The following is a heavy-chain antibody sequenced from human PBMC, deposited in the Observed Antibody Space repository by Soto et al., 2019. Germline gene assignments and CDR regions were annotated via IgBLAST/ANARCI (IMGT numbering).Heavy chain of an antibody. D-gene: IGHD6-19*01. CDR2: IIPILDVA. CDR1: GGTFRTYT. Sequence: QVQLVQSGAEVKRPGSSVKVSCQTSGGTFRTYTINWVRQAPGQGLEWMGRIIPILDVANYAQKFQGRVTITAEKSTSTTRREVRSLRSEDTAVYYCARSIQEDTGVAGPKDICFDPWDQGTLVTVSS. V-gene: IGHV1-69*02. CDR3: ARSIQEDTGVAGPKDICFDP. J-gene: IGHJ5*02.